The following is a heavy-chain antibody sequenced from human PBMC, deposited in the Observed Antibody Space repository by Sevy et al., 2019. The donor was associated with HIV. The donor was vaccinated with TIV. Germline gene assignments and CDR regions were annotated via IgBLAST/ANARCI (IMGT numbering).Heavy chain of an antibody. Sequence: GGSLRLSCAASGFTFSSYGMHWVRQAPGKGLEWVAFIRYDGSNKYYADSVKGRFTTSRDNSKNTLYLQMNSLRAEDTAVYYCAKAADCSSTSCPFGYWGQGTLVTVSS. CDR3: AKAADCSSTSCPFGY. CDR1: GFTFSSYG. J-gene: IGHJ4*02. D-gene: IGHD2-2*01. V-gene: IGHV3-30*02. CDR2: IRYDGSNK.